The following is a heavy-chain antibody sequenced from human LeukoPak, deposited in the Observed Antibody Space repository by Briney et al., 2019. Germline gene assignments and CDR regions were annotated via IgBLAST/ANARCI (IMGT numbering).Heavy chain of an antibody. CDR2: IRYDGSNK. V-gene: IGHV3-30*02. Sequence: GGSLRLSCAASGFTFSSYGMHWVRQAPGKGLEWVAFIRYDGSNKYYADSVKGRFTISRDNSKNTLYLQMNSLRAEDTAVYYCAKDLSRCSSTSCYFNDWFDPWGQGTLVTVSS. J-gene: IGHJ5*02. CDR1: GFTFSSYG. D-gene: IGHD2-2*01. CDR3: AKDLSRCSSTSCYFNDWFDP.